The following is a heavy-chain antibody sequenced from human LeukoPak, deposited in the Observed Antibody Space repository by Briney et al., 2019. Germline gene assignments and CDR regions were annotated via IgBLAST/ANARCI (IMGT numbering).Heavy chain of an antibody. J-gene: IGHJ4*02. D-gene: IGHD5-24*01. CDR3: AKERGYGYNHIDY. CDR2: ISGSGGST. Sequence: GGSLRLSCEASGFPFSSHAMNWVRQAPGKGLEWVSTISGSGGSTYYADSVKGRFTISRDKSKNTVYLQMNSLRAEDTAVYYCAKERGYGYNHIDYWGQGTLVTVSS. CDR1: GFPFSSHA. V-gene: IGHV3-23*01.